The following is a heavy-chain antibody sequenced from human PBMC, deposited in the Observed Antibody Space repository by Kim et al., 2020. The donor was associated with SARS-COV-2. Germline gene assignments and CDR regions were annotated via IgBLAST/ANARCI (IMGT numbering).Heavy chain of an antibody. CDR3: ARHTTGGAENWFDP. J-gene: IGHJ5*02. D-gene: IGHD2-8*02. Sequence: SETLSLTCTVSGGSISSSSYYWGWIRQPPGKGLEWIGSIYYSGSTYYNPSLKSRVTISVDTSKNQFSLKLSSVTAADTAVYYCARHTTGGAENWFDPWGQGTLVTVSS. CDR2: IYYSGST. CDR1: GGSISSSSYY. V-gene: IGHV4-39*01.